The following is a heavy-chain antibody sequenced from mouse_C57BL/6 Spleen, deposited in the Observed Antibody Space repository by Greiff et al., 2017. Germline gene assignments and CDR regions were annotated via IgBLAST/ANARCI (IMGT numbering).Heavy chain of an antibody. CDR2: ISDGGSYT. V-gene: IGHV5-4*01. Sequence: EVTVVESGGGLVKPGGSLKLSCAASGFTFSSYAMSWVRQTPEKRLEWVATISDGGSYTYYPDNVKGRFTLSRDNAKNNLYLQMSHLKSEDTAMYYCARDGNWFAYWGQGTLVTVSA. D-gene: IGHD4-1*01. CDR1: GFTFSSYA. J-gene: IGHJ3*01. CDR3: ARDGNWFAY.